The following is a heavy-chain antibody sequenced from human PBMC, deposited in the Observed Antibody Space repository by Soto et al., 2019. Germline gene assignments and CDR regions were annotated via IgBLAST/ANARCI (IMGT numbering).Heavy chain of an antibody. D-gene: IGHD3-22*01. V-gene: IGHV4-59*01. J-gene: IGHJ4*02. CDR2: IYFRGTT. Sequence: SETLSLTCTVSGGSISSYYWSWIRQPPGKGLEWIGYIYFRGTTNYNPSLKSRVTMSTDTSKNQFSLKLNSVTAADTAVYYCARMNYYDTSGYPFDYWGQGMMVTVSS. CDR3: ARMNYYDTSGYPFDY. CDR1: GGSISSYY.